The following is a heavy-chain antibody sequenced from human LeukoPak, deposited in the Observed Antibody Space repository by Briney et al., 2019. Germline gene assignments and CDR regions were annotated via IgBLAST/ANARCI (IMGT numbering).Heavy chain of an antibody. J-gene: IGHJ6*02. V-gene: IGHV1-18*01. Sequence: ASVTVSRKASGYTFTSYGISWVRQARGPGLEWMGWISAYNGNTNYVQKLQGRVTMTTDTSTSTTYMELSRLRSDDTAVYYWARDGYCSGGSCYSNYYYYGIYVWGQGTMVTVSS. CDR2: ISAYNGNT. CDR1: GYTFTSYG. CDR3: ARDGYCSGGSCYSNYYYYGIYV. D-gene: IGHD2-15*01.